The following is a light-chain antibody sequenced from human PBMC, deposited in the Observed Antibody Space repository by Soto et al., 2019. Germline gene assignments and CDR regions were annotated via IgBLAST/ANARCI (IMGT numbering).Light chain of an antibody. J-gene: IGKJ1*01. CDR3: QQYNNWLTWT. CDR2: GAS. CDR1: QSVSSN. V-gene: IGKV3-15*01. Sequence: EIVVTQSRATLSVSPGERATLSCRASQSVSSNLAWYQQKPGQAPRLLIYGASTRATGIPARFSGSGSGTEFTLTISSLQSEDFAVYYCQQYNNWLTWTFGQGTKVDIK.